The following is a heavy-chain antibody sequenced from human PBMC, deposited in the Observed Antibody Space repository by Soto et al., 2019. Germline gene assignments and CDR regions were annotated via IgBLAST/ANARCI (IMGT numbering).Heavy chain of an antibody. CDR3: ARSGSGSGWL. V-gene: IGHV4-61*01. D-gene: IGHD6-19*01. CDR2: IYYSGST. CDR1: GGSVSSGRFY. J-gene: IGHJ4*02. Sequence: QVQLQESGPGLVKPSETLSLTCTVSGGSVSSGRFYWSWIRQPPGKGLEWIGYIYYSGSTKYNLSHRSRVTISVDTSKNQFSLKLTSVTAADTAVYYCARSGSGSGWLGGQGTLVTVSS.